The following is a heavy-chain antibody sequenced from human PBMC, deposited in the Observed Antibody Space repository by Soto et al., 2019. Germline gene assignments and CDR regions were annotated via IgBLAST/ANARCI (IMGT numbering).Heavy chain of an antibody. CDR2: ISSSSSYI. Sequence: EVQLVESGGGLVKPGGSLRLSCAASGFTFSSYSMNWVRQAPGKGLEWVSSISSSSSYIKYADSVKGRFTISRDNAKNSRYLQMNRLRAEDTAVYYCARDQPGYSYGYGLGYWGQGTQVTVSS. J-gene: IGHJ4*02. CDR3: ARDQPGYSYGYGLGY. V-gene: IGHV3-21*01. D-gene: IGHD5-18*01. CDR1: GFTFSSYS.